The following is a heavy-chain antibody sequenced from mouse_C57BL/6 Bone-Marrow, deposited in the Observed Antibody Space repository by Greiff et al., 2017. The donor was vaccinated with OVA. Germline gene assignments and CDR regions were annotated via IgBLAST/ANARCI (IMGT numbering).Heavy chain of an antibody. Sequence: QVQLQQSGAELARPGASVKLSCKASGYTFTSYGISWVKQRTGQGLEWIGEIYPRSGNTYYNEKFKGKATLTADKSSSTAYIELRSLTSEDSAVYVCARGGTLWHFDYWGQGTTLTVSA. V-gene: IGHV1-81*01. CDR3: ARGGTLWHFDY. J-gene: IGHJ2*01. D-gene: IGHD1-1*02. CDR2: IYPRSGNT. CDR1: GYTFTSYG.